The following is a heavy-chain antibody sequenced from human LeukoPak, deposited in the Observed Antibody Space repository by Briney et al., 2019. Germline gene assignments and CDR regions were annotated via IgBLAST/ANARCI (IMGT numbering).Heavy chain of an antibody. CDR3: ARDSQLQKYSYGYYFDY. V-gene: IGHV4-4*07. D-gene: IGHD5-18*01. CDR2: IESSGST. Sequence: SETLSLTCSVSGDSITYFYWSWIRQAAGKGLEWIGRIESSGSTDYNASLKSRVTISVDTSKNQFSLKLSSVTAADTAVYYCARDSQLQKYSYGYYFDYWGQGTLVTVSS. J-gene: IGHJ4*02. CDR1: GDSITYFY.